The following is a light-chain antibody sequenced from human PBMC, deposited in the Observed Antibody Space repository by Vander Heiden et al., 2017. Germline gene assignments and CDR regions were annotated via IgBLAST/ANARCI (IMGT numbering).Light chain of an antibody. J-gene: IGKJ1*01. CDR3: QLEWT. V-gene: IGKV1-5*01. Sequence: DIQMTQSPSTLSASVGDRVTITCRASQSISSWLAWYQQKPGKAPKLLIYDASSLESGVQSRFSGSGSGTEFTLTISSLQPDDFATYYCQLEWTFGQGTKVEIK. CDR1: QSISSW. CDR2: DAS.